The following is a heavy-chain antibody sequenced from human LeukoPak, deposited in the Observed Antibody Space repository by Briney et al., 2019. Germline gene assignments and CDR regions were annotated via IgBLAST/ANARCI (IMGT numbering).Heavy chain of an antibody. CDR3: TRVSLVPASVFFDY. CDR1: GFTFGDYA. J-gene: IGHJ4*02. CDR2: IRSKAYGGTT. Sequence: GGSLRLSCTASGFTFGDYAMSWVRQAPGKGLEWVSFIRSKAYGGTTEYAASVKGRFTISRDDSKSIAYLQMNSLKTEDTAVYYCTRVSLVPASVFFDYWGQGTLVTVSS. V-gene: IGHV3-49*04. D-gene: IGHD2-15*01.